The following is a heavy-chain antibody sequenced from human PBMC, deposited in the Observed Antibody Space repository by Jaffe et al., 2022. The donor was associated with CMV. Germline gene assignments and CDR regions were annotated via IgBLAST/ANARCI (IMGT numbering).Heavy chain of an antibody. CDR2: INAGNGNT. CDR3: ARDGRGGPGPSYYYYYMDV. Sequence: QVQLVQSGAEVKKPGASVKVSCKASGYTFTSYAMHWVRQAPGQRLEWMGWINAGNGNTKYSQKFQGRVTITRDTSASTAYMELSSLRSEDTAVYYCARDGRGGPGPSYYYYYMDVWGKGTTVTVSS. D-gene: IGHD3-10*01. V-gene: IGHV1-3*01. J-gene: IGHJ6*03. CDR1: GYTFTSYA.